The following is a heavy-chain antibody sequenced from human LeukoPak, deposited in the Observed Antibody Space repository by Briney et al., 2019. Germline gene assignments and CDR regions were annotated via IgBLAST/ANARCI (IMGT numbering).Heavy chain of an antibody. V-gene: IGHV4-34*01. D-gene: IGHD2-15*01. Sequence: KPSETLSLTCAVYGGSFSNYYWSWIRQSPGKGLEWIGEITHSGSTNYNPSLKSRVTISVDTSKNQFSLKLSSVTAADTAVYYCARRLLGYCSGGSCYSGYFQHWGQGTLVTVSS. CDR1: GGSFSNYY. J-gene: IGHJ1*01. CDR2: ITHSGST. CDR3: ARRLLGYCSGGSCYSGYFQH.